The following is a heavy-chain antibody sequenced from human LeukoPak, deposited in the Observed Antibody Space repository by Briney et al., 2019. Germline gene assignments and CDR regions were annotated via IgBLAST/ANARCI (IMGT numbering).Heavy chain of an antibody. J-gene: IGHJ4*02. Sequence: KPSETLSLTCAVSGGSISSSNWWSWVRQPPGKGLEWIGEIYHSGSINYNPSLKSRVTISVDKSKNQFSLKLSSVTAADTAVYYCARHYYDSSGYYPVDYWGQGTLVTVSS. V-gene: IGHV4-4*02. CDR1: GGSISSSNW. D-gene: IGHD3-22*01. CDR3: ARHYYDSSGYYPVDY. CDR2: IYHSGSI.